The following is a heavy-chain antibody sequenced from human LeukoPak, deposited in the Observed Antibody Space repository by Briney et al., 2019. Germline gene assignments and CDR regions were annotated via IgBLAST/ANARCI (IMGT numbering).Heavy chain of an antibody. J-gene: IGHJ3*02. V-gene: IGHV4-59*08. CDR3: VKLLWFGELTHPDTFDI. Sequence: SETLSLTCTVSGGSTSSYYWSWIRQPPGKGLEWIGYIYYSGSTYYNPSLKSRVTISVDTSKNQLSLKLSSVTAADTAVYYCVKLLWFGELTHPDTFDIWGQGTMVTVSS. D-gene: IGHD3-10*01. CDR2: IYYSGST. CDR1: GGSTSSYY.